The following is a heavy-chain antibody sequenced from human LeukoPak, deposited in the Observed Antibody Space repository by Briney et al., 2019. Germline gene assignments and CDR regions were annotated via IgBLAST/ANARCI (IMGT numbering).Heavy chain of an antibody. D-gene: IGHD6-13*01. V-gene: IGHV1-18*01. J-gene: IGHJ5*02. CDR3: AIAAAGIVDP. CDR1: GYTFTSYG. CDR2: ISAYNGNT. Sequence: ASVKVPCKASGYTFTSYGISWVRQAPGQGLEWMGWISAYNGNTNYAQKLQGRVTMTTDTSTSTAYMELRSLRSDDTAAYYCAIAAAGIVDPWGQGTLVTVSS.